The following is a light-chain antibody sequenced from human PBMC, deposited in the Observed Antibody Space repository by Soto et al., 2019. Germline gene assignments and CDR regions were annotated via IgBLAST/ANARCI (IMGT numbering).Light chain of an antibody. V-gene: IGKV3-20*01. CDR1: QSVSSSY. CDR3: QQYGSSSLYT. CDR2: GAS. Sequence: EIVLTQSPGTLSLSPGERATLSCRASQSVSSSYLAWYQQKSGQAPRLLIYGASSRATGIPDRFSGSGSGTDFPLNISRLEPEDFAVYYCQQYGSSSLYTFGQGTKLEIK. J-gene: IGKJ2*01.